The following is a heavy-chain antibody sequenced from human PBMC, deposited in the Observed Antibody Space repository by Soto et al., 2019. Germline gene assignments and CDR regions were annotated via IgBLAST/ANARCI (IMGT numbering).Heavy chain of an antibody. CDR1: GDSVNIASHF. CDR2: SGGA. J-gene: IGHJ4*02. V-gene: IGHV4-61*01. CDR3: GRDNWGSIDF. Sequence: ETLSLTCTVSGDSVNIASHFWGWIRQPPGKGLEWIGFSGGANYNPSLKSRVTISVDTSNNQFSLRLSSVTAADTAVYFCGRDNWGSIDFWGQGILVTVSS. D-gene: IGHD7-27*01.